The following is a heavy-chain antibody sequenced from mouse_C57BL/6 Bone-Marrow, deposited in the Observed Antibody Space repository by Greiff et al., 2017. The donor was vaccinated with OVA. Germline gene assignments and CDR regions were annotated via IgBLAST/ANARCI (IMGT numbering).Heavy chain of an antibody. CDR2: IDPNSGGT. D-gene: IGHD4-1*01. J-gene: IGHJ1*03. Sequence: QVQLQQPGAELVKPGASVKLSCKASGYTFTSYWMHWVKQRPGRGLEWIGRIDPNSGGTNYNEKFKCKATLTVDKPSSTAYMQLSSLTSEDSAVYDCALAGTERYWYFDVWGTGTTVTVSS. CDR3: ALAGTERYWYFDV. CDR1: GYTFTSYW. V-gene: IGHV1-72*01.